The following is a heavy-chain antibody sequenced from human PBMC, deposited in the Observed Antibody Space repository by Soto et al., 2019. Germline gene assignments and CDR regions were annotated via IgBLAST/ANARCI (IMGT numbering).Heavy chain of an antibody. D-gene: IGHD2-15*01. V-gene: IGHV3-21*01. J-gene: IGHJ6*02. CDR1: GFTFSSCT. CDR2: ISPSTSHI. CDR3: SGCSGGACHQNYGMDV. Sequence: EVHLVESGGGLVKPGGSLRLSCAVSGFTFSSCTMNWLRQAPGKGLEWVSSISPSTSHIYYADSVKGRFSISRDNAKNSLFLQMNCLRAEDTAVYYCSGCSGGACHQNYGMDVWGQGTTVTVSS.